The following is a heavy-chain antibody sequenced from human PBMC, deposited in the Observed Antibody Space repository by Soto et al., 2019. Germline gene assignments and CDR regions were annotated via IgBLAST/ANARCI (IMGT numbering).Heavy chain of an antibody. V-gene: IGHV4-30-4*01. CDR2: IYDTAST. Sequence: TSETLSLTCTVSGGSISSGDYYWSWIRQAKGKGLEWSGYIYDTASTNDTPSLKSRVTISVDPSKHQFSLKLSSVTAAHTAVYYCARGIAARPARLGMDVWGQGATVTVSS. D-gene: IGHD6-6*01. J-gene: IGHJ6*02. CDR3: ARGIAARPARLGMDV. CDR1: GGSISSGDYY.